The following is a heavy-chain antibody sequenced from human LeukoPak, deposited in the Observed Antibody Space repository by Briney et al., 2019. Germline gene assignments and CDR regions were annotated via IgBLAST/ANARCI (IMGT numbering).Heavy chain of an antibody. J-gene: IGHJ4*02. CDR2: TRNKANSYTT. CDR3: ARPALYSSGWNPLNY. CDR1: GFTLSDHY. V-gene: IGHV3-72*01. Sequence: GGSLRLSCAASGFTLSDHYMEWVRQAPGKGREWVGRTRNKANSYTTEYAASVKGKFTISRDDSKNSLYLQMNSLKTEDTAVYYCARPALYSSGWNPLNYWGQGTLVTVSS. D-gene: IGHD6-19*01.